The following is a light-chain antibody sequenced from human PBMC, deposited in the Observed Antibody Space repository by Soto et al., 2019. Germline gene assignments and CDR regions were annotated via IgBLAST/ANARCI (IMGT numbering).Light chain of an antibody. CDR1: SSNIGINT. CDR2: SNN. CDR3: AAWDDSLNGVV. V-gene: IGLV1-44*01. Sequence: QSVLTQPPSASGTPGQRVTISCSGSSSNIGINTVTWYQHLPGTAPKLLIYSNNQRPSGVPDRFSGSKSGTSASLAISGLQSEDEADYYCAAWDDSLNGVVFGGGTKLTVL. J-gene: IGLJ2*01.